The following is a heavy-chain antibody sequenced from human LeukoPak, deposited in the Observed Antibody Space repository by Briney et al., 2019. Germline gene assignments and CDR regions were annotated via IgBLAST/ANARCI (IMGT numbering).Heavy chain of an antibody. CDR3: AKEGPLVAANLAFGMDV. J-gene: IGHJ6*02. CDR1: GFTFSSYA. Sequence: PGGSLRLSCAASGFTFSSYAMSWVRQAPGKGLEWVSVISGSGGSTYYADSVKGRFTISRDNSKNTLYLQMNSLRAEDTAVYYCAKEGPLVAANLAFGMDVWGRGTTVTVSS. CDR2: ISGSGGST. D-gene: IGHD2-15*01. V-gene: IGHV3-23*01.